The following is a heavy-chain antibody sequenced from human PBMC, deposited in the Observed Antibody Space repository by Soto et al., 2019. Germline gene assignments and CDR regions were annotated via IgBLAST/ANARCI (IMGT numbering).Heavy chain of an antibody. V-gene: IGHV4-39*01. J-gene: IGHJ4*02. CDR1: GGSISSSSYY. CDR3: AREYSSSYYFDY. Sequence: SETLSLTCTVSGGSISSSSYYWGWIRQPPGKGLEWIGSIYYSGSTYYNPSLKSRVTISVDTPKNQFSLKLSSVTAADTAVYYCAREYSSSYYFDYWGQGTLVTVSS. D-gene: IGHD6-6*01. CDR2: IYYSGST.